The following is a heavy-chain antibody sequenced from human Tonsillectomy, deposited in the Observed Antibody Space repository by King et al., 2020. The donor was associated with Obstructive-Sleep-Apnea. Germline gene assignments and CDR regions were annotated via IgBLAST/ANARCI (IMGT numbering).Heavy chain of an antibody. V-gene: IGHV1-18*01. CDR3: ARAIWPYHYDGSGYYLDN. Sequence: QLVQSGAEVKKPGASVKVSCKASGYTFTNFGINWVRQAPGQGLEWVGWISTYNGNTNYAEKLQGRASMTTDTSTSTAYMELRSLRSDDTAVYYCARAIWPYHYDGSGYYLDNWGQGTLVTVSS. CDR1: GYTFTNFG. D-gene: IGHD3-22*01. J-gene: IGHJ4*02. CDR2: ISTYNGNT.